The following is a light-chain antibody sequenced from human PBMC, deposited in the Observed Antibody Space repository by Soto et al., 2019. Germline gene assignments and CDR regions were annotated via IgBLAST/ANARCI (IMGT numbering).Light chain of an antibody. CDR3: QEYNNWPRT. CDR2: GAS. V-gene: IGKV3-15*01. J-gene: IGKJ5*01. CDR1: QSVFSN. Sequence: LPGSTEERAPPCCRASQSVFSNFAWYQQKPGQSPRLLIYGASTRATGIPARFSVGGSGTEFPLTIRCLQSEHFAVSYCQEYNNWPRTVGQGTRLEI.